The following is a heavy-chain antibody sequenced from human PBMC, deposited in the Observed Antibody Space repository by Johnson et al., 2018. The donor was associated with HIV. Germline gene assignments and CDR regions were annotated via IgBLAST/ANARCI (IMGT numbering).Heavy chain of an antibody. CDR2: IYRAGST. Sequence: QVQLVESGGGVVHPGRSLRLSCAASGFTFRSYPMNWVRQAPGKGLEWVAVIYRAGSTYYADSVKDRFTISRDISKNTIYLKMNSLRAEDTAMYYCARDGTETGPDDAFDIWGQGTMVTVSS. J-gene: IGHJ3*02. D-gene: IGHD1-1*01. V-gene: IGHV3-30*14. CDR1: GFTFRSYP. CDR3: ARDGTETGPDDAFDI.